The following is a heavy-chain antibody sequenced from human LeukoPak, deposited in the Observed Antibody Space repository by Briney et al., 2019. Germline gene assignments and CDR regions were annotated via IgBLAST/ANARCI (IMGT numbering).Heavy chain of an antibody. Sequence: PGGSLRLSCAASGFTFSSYWMHWVRQAPGKGLVWVSRINSDGSSTSYADSVKGRFTISRDNAKNTLYLQMNSLRAEDTAVYYCARGQLWTDFDYRGQGTLVTVSS. D-gene: IGHD5-18*01. CDR3: ARGQLWTDFDY. V-gene: IGHV3-74*01. J-gene: IGHJ4*02. CDR1: GFTFSSYW. CDR2: INSDGSST.